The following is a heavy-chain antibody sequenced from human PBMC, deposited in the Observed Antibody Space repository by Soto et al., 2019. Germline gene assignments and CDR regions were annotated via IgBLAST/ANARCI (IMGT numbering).Heavy chain of an antibody. CDR3: ARFEGITMVRGVITV. CDR1: GGSISSGGYY. Sequence: QVQLQESGPGLVKPSQTLSLTCTVSGGSISSGGYYWSWIRHHPGKGLEWIGYIYYSGSTYYNPSLKSRVTISVDTSKNQFSLKLSSVTAADTAVYYCARFEGITMVRGVITVWGQGTLVTVSS. D-gene: IGHD3-10*01. J-gene: IGHJ4*02. CDR2: IYYSGST. V-gene: IGHV4-31*03.